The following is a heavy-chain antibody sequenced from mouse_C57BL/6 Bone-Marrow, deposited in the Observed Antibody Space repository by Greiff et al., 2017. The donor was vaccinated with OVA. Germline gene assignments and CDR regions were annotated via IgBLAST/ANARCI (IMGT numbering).Heavy chain of an antibody. J-gene: IGHJ3*01. CDR3: AYDGYYWFAC. V-gene: IGHV1-64*01. CDR1: GYTFTSYW. Sequence: QVQLQQPGAELVKPGASVKLSCTASGYTFTSYWMHWVKQRPGQGLEWIGMIHPNSGSTNYNEMFKSKATLTVDKSSSTDYMQLSSLTSEDSAVYYCAYDGYYWFACWSQGTLVTVSA. D-gene: IGHD2-3*01. CDR2: IHPNSGST.